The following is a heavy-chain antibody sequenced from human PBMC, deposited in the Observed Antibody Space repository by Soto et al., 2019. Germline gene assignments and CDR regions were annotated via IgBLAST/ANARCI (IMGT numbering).Heavy chain of an antibody. CDR1: GGSVSSGSYY. V-gene: IGHV4-61*01. J-gene: IGHJ3*02. CDR3: ARDAGDYYDSSGSPHDAFDI. Sequence: SETLSLTCTVSGGSVSSGSYYWSWIRQPPGKGLEWIGYIYYSGSTNYNPSLKSRVTISVDTSKNQFSLKLSSVTAADTAVYYCARDAGDYYDSSGSPHDAFDIWGQGTMVTVSS. D-gene: IGHD3-22*01. CDR2: IYYSGST.